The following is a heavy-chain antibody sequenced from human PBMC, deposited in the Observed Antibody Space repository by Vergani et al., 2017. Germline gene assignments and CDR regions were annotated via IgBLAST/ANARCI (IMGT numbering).Heavy chain of an antibody. CDR2: IYSSGKT. D-gene: IGHD1-26*01. V-gene: IGHV4-59*01. J-gene: IGHJ3*01. Sequence: QVQLQESGPGLVKPSETLSLTCTVAGGSISSYYWSWIRQPPGKGLEWIGYIYSSGKTNYYPSLESRVTMSVDMSKNQFSVNLNSVTAADTAVYYCARALGSTSCDAFDVWGQGTMVTVSS. CDR1: GGSISSYY. CDR3: ARALGSTSCDAFDV.